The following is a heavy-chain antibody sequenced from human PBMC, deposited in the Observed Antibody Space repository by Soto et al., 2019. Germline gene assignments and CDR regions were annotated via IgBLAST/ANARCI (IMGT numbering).Heavy chain of an antibody. J-gene: IGHJ4*02. V-gene: IGHV4-31*03. CDR1: GGSISSGGYY. CDR3: ARGNGPIVNYYFNY. Sequence: QVQLQESGPGLVKPSQTLSLTCTVSGGSISSGGYYWSWIRQHPGKGLEWIGYIYYRGSTYYNPSFKSRVTISVETSKNQFSLKLSSVAGADTAGYYCARGNGPIVNYYFNYWGQGTLVTVSS. CDR2: IYYRGST. D-gene: IGHD1-20*01.